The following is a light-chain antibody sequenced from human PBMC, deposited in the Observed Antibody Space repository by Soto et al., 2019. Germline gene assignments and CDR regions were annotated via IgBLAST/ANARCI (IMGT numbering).Light chain of an antibody. CDR2: DVT. CDR3: CSYAGSSTVV. J-gene: IGLJ2*01. CDR1: NSDVGSYNL. Sequence: QSALTQPASVSGSPGQSITISCTGTNSDVGSYNLVSWYQQHPGKAPKLMIYDVTKRPSGVSNRFSGSKSGNTASLTISGLEADDEADYYCCSYAGSSTVVVGGGTKLTAL. V-gene: IGLV2-23*02.